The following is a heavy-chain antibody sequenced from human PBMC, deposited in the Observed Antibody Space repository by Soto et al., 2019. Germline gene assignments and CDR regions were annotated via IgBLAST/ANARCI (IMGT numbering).Heavy chain of an antibody. D-gene: IGHD3-10*02. Sequence: GGSLRLSCAASGFTFSDYYMSWIRQAPGKGLEWVSYISSSGSTIYYADSVKGRFTISRDNAKNSLYLQMNRLRAEDTAVYYCARTLYVHRFDYWGQGTLVTVSS. CDR3: ARTLYVHRFDY. CDR2: ISSSGSTI. V-gene: IGHV3-11*01. J-gene: IGHJ4*02. CDR1: GFTFSDYY.